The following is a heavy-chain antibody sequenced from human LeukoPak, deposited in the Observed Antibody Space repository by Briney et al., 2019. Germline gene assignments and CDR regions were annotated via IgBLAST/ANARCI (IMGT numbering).Heavy chain of an antibody. V-gene: IGHV4-59*08. J-gene: IGHJ4*02. CDR2: IYYTGST. Sequence: SETLSLTCTVSGGSINSYYWSWIRQSPGKELEWIGYIYYTGSTNYNPSLKSRVTISVDTSKNQFSLKLSSVTATDTAVYYCARRGSGGRSFDYWGQGTLVTVSS. CDR1: GGSINSYY. D-gene: IGHD3-10*01. CDR3: ARRGSGGRSFDY.